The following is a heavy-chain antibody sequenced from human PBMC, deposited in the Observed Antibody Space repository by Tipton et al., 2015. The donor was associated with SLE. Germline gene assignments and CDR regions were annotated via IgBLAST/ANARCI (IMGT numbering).Heavy chain of an antibody. D-gene: IGHD7-27*01. CDR2: IRSTGSRI. CDR3: ARGGPNWGYYFDY. Sequence: SPRLSCPASGFTFSSYAMNWVRQAPGKGLEWVSYIRSTGSRIYDADFVKGRFSISRDNAKNSLFLQMNSLTVEDTAIYYCARGGPNWGYYFDYWGQGTLVTVSS. V-gene: IGHV3-48*03. J-gene: IGHJ4*02. CDR1: GFTFSSYA.